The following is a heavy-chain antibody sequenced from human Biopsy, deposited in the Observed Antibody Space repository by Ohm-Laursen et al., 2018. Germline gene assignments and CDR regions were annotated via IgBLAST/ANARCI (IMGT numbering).Heavy chain of an antibody. D-gene: IGHD3-22*01. CDR3: VRGVDYYDPYHYYALDV. J-gene: IGHJ6*02. CDR2: INHSGRT. V-gene: IGHV4-34*01. CDR1: GESFNGYY. Sequence: SETLSLTCAVYGESFNGYYWSWIRQTQGKGLEWIGEINHSGRTNYNPSLKSRVTISVDTSKNQFSLKVRSVTAADTAVYYCVRGVDYYDPYHYYALDVWGQGTTVTVSS.